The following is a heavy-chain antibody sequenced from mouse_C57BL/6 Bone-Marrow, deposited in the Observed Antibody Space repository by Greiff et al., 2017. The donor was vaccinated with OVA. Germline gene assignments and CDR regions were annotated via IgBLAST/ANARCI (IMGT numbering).Heavy chain of an antibody. CDR3: ARERSYYSGSSEDYFDY. V-gene: IGHV1-55*01. CDR1: GYTFTSYW. CDR2: IDPGGGST. D-gene: IGHD1-1*01. Sequence: QVQLQQPGAELVKPGASVKMSCKASGYTFTSYWITWVKPRPGQGLEWIGDIDPGGGSTNYNEKFKSKATLTVDTSSSTAYMQLSSLTSEDSAVYYCARERSYYSGSSEDYFDYWGQGTTLTVSS. J-gene: IGHJ2*01.